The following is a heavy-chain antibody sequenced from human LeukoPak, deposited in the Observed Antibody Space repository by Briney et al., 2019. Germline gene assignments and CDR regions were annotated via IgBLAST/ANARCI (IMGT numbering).Heavy chain of an antibody. Sequence: GGSLRLSCAASGFTFSSYAMSWVRQAPGKGLDWVSTISGSGGSTYYADSVKGRFTISRDNSKNTLYLQMNSLRAEDTAVYYCAIRKYGSGSLRWFDPWGQGTLVTVSS. CDR1: GFTFSSYA. CDR3: AIRKYGSGSLRWFDP. J-gene: IGHJ5*02. CDR2: ISGSGGST. V-gene: IGHV3-23*01. D-gene: IGHD3-10*01.